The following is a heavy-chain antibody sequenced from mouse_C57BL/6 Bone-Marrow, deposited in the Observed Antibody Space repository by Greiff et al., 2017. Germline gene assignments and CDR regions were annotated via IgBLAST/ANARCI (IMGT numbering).Heavy chain of an antibody. V-gene: IGHV1-62-2*01. CDR2: FYPGSGSI. Sequence: QVQLQQSGAELVKPGASVKLSCKASGYTFTEYTIHWVKQRSGQGLEWIGWFYPGSGSIKYNEKFKDKATLTADKASSTVYMESSRLTSEDSAVYFCARVEDNGWFFAYWGQGTLVTVTA. J-gene: IGHJ3*01. CDR1: GYTFTEYT. D-gene: IGHD2-3*01. CDR3: ARVEDNGWFFAY.